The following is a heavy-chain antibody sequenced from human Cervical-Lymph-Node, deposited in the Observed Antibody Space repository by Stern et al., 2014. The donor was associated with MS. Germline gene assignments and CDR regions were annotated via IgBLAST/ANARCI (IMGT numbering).Heavy chain of an antibody. D-gene: IGHD2-8*01. J-gene: IGHJ4*02. V-gene: IGHV1-69*01. CDR3: TRVRCPNGVCYPRLDY. CDR2: IIPFFGTA. Sequence: MQLVESGAEVKKPGSSVKVSCKASEGTLKTYAINWVRQAPVQGLEWMGVIIPFFGTANYAQKFQGRLTLTADESTSTAYMELNSLMSEDTAMYYCTRVRCPNGVCYPRLDYWGQGILVTVSS. CDR1: EGTLKTYA.